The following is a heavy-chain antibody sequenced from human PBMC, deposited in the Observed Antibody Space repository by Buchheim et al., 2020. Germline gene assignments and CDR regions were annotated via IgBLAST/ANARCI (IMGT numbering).Heavy chain of an antibody. D-gene: IGHD3-10*01. V-gene: IGHV3-7*01. Sequence: EVQLVESGGGLVQPGGSLRLSCAASGFTFSSYWMSWVRQAPGKGLEWVANIKQDGSEKYYVDSVKGRFTISRDNAKNSLYRQMNSLRAENTAVYYCATIRHQWFGELLHYYYGMDVWGQGTT. CDR2: IKQDGSEK. J-gene: IGHJ6*02. CDR3: ATIRHQWFGELLHYYYGMDV. CDR1: GFTFSSYW.